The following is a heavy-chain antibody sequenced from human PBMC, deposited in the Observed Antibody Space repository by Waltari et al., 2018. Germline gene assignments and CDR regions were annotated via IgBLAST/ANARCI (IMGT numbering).Heavy chain of an antibody. V-gene: IGHV1-18*01. CDR2: ISAYDGNR. D-gene: IGHD3-22*01. J-gene: IGHJ4*02. CDR3: ASFESAVVTSVDY. CDR1: GYTFSNFG. Sequence: QVQLVQSGAEVKRPGASLRVSCKASGYTFSNFGISWVRQAPGQGLEWMGWISAYDGNRKYVEKFQGRVTMTTDTSTNTAYMDLENLRSDDTAVYYCASFESAVVTSVDYWGQGTLVTVSS.